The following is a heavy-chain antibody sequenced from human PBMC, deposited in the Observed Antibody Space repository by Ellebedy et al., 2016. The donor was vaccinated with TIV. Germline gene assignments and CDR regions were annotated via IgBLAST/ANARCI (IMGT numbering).Heavy chain of an antibody. CDR3: AKDRSGYVVVTGSFDY. CDR1: GFTFRNYA. Sequence: GESLKISCAASGFTFRNYAMAWVRQAPGKGLEWVSFISSSGGSTYYADSVKGRFPISRDDSKNMVYMQMNSLRGEDTAVYYCAKDRSGYVVVTGSFDYWGQGTLVTVSS. CDR2: ISSSGGST. V-gene: IGHV3-23*01. J-gene: IGHJ4*02. D-gene: IGHD2-21*02.